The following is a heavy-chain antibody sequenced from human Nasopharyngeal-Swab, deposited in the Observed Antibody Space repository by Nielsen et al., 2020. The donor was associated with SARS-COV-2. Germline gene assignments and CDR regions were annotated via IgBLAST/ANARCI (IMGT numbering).Heavy chain of an antibody. J-gene: IGHJ4*02. V-gene: IGHV7-4-1*02. CDR3: ARAGIAAADPFDY. CDR2: INTITGNP. D-gene: IGHD6-13*01. CDR1: GYTFTTYA. Sequence: ASVKVSCKASGYTFTTYAMNWVRQAPGHGLEWMGWINTITGNPTYAQGFTGRFIFSVDTSVSTAYLQISSLKAGDTAVYYCARAGIAAADPFDYWGQGTLVTVSS.